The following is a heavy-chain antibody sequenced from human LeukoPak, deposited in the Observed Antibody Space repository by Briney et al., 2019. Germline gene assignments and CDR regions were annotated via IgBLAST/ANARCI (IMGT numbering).Heavy chain of an antibody. Sequence: PGGSLRLSCAASGFTFSSNPMTWVRQAPGKGLEWVSVIYSGGSTYYADSGKGRFIISRDNSKNWLSLQMNSLRAEDTAVYYCVRDLTWGQGTLVTVSS. CDR2: IYSGGST. CDR3: VRDLT. V-gene: IGHV3-53*01. J-gene: IGHJ5*02. CDR1: GFTFSSNP.